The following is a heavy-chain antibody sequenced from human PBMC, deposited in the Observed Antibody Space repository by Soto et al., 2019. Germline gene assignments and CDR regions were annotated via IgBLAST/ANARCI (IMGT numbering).Heavy chain of an antibody. Sequence: PGGSLRLSCAASGFTFSSYGMHWVRQAPGKGLEWVGRIKSKTDGGTTDYAAPVKGRFTISRDDSKNTLYLQMNSLKTEDTAVYYCTTFRYGDYWLDYWGQGTLVTVSS. CDR3: TTFRYGDYWLDY. J-gene: IGHJ4*02. V-gene: IGHV3-15*01. D-gene: IGHD4-17*01. CDR2: IKSKTDGGTT. CDR1: GFTFSSYG.